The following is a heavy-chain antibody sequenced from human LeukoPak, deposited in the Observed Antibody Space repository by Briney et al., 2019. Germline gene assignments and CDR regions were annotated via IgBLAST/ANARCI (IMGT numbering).Heavy chain of an antibody. CDR1: GFTFSDYW. Sequence: GGPLRLSCAASGFTFSDYWMHWVRQAPGKRLEWVARIYSDVRRIKYADSVKGRFTISRDNGKNTVYLQMNALRVEDTAVYYCATSPVISRDWGQGTLVTVSS. V-gene: IGHV3-74*03. CDR2: IYSDVRRI. D-gene: IGHD2-21*01. CDR3: ATSPVISRD. J-gene: IGHJ4*02.